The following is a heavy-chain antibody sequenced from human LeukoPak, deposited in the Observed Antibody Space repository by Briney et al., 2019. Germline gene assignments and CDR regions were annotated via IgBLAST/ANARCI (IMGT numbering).Heavy chain of an antibody. CDR3: ARDGADNSGYYFGSL. J-gene: IGHJ6*02. V-gene: IGHV3-53*01. D-gene: IGHD3-22*01. Sequence: PGGSLRLSCAASGFTFSSYEMNWVRQAPGKGLEWVSVIHSGGSPDYADSAKGRFTISSDNSKNTLYLQMNSLRVEDTAVYYCARDGADNSGYYFGSLWGQGTTVTISS. CDR2: IHSGGSP. CDR1: GFTFSSYE.